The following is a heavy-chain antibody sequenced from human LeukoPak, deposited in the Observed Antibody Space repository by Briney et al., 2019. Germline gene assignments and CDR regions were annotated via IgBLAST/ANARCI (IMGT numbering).Heavy chain of an antibody. CDR3: AGDLMYCGGDCSYDY. Sequence: GGSLRLSCAASGFIFSSYSMNWVRQAPGKGLEWVSYISSSSSTIYYADSVKGRFIISRDNAKDSLYLQMNSLRAEDTAVYYCAGDLMYCGGDCSYDYWGQGTLVTVSS. J-gene: IGHJ4*02. CDR2: ISSSSSTI. D-gene: IGHD2-21*02. V-gene: IGHV3-48*04. CDR1: GFIFSSYS.